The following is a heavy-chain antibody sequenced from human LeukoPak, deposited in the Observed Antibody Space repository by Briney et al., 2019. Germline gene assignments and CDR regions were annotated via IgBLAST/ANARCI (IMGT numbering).Heavy chain of an antibody. Sequence: SETLSLTCAVYGGSFSGYYWSWIRQPPGKGLEWIGYIYYSGSTNYNPSLKSRVTISVDTSKNQFSLKLSSVTAADTAVYYCARVHGGELHPSRGVYFDYWGQGTLVTVSS. CDR1: GGSFSGYY. CDR3: ARVHGGELHPSRGVYFDY. J-gene: IGHJ4*02. D-gene: IGHD1-26*01. V-gene: IGHV4-59*01. CDR2: IYYSGST.